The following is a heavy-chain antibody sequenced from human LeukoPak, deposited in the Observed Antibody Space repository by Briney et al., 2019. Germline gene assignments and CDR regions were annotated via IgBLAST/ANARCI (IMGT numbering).Heavy chain of an antibody. CDR3: ARENFRYCSSTSCYMDYYYYYYMDV. D-gene: IGHD2-2*01. CDR2: IYTSGST. CDR1: GGSISSGSYY. V-gene: IGHV4-61*02. J-gene: IGHJ6*03. Sequence: SQTLSLTSTVSGGSISSGSYYWSWIRQPAGKGLEWIGRIYTSGSTNYNPSLKSRVTISVDTSKNQFSLKLSSVTAADTAVYYCARENFRYCSSTSCYMDYYYYYYMDVWGKGTTVTVSS.